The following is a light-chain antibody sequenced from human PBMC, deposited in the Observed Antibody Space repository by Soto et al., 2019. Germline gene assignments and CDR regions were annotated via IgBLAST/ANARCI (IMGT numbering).Light chain of an antibody. CDR2: DVN. CDR1: TSDGGGYDF. V-gene: IGLV2-11*01. J-gene: IGLJ2*01. Sequence: QSALTQPRSVSGSPGQSVTISCAGATSDGGGYDFVSWHQQHPGKAPKVIIYDVNKRPSGVPDRFSGSKSANTASLTISGRQAEDEADYFCSSSADNNIALFGGGTKRTVL. CDR3: SSSADNNIAL.